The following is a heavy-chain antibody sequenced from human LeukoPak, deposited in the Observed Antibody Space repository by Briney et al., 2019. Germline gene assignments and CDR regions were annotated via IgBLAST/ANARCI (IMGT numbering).Heavy chain of an antibody. J-gene: IGHJ4*02. CDR1: GGTFSSYS. Sequence: SVKVSCKASGGTFSSYSVSWVRQAPGQGLEWMGGINPIFGTANYAQKFQGRVTIPTDESTSTAYMELSSLRSEDTAVYYCARDRTTYYYDSSGWRFDYWGEGTLVTVSS. CDR3: ARDRTTYYYDSSGWRFDY. CDR2: INPIFGTA. V-gene: IGHV1-69*05. D-gene: IGHD3-22*01.